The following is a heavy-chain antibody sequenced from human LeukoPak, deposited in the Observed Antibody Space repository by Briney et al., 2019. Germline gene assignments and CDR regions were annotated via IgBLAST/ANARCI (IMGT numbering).Heavy chain of an antibody. J-gene: IGHJ4*02. CDR1: GYTFTDYY. D-gene: IGHD4-23*01. CDR2: INPNSGGT. CDR3: ARGSAVVGGGGPLFDY. V-gene: IGHV1-2*02. Sequence: ASVKVSCKASGYTFTDYYMHWVRQAPGQGLEWMGWINPNSGGTNYAQKFQGRVTMTRDTSITTAHMELSRLSSDDTAVYYCARGSAVVGGGGPLFDYWGQGTLVTVSS.